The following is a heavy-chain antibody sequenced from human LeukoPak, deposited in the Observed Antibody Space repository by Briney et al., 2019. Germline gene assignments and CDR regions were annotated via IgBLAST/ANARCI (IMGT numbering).Heavy chain of an antibody. V-gene: IGHV4-39*07. J-gene: IGHJ4*02. CDR2: IYYNGNT. D-gene: IGHD6-25*01. Sequence: SETLSLTCSVSGGSIRSSNSFWGWIRQPPGERLEWIATIYYNGNTYYNPSLQSRVTISVDTSTNQFSLKLNSVIAADTAVYYCARATAAPSSYFFDHWGQGTLVTISS. CDR3: ARATAAPSSYFFDH. CDR1: GGSIRSSNSF.